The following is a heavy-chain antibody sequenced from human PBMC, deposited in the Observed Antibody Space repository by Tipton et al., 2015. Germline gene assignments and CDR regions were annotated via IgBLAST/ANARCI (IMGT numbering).Heavy chain of an antibody. Sequence: TLSLTCAVYGGSFSGYSWSWIRQPPGKGLEWIGYISQRDGTNYNPSLKTRVTISRDTSKNQFSLKLSSVTAADTAMYYCATTRITLFENWFDSWGQGILVTVSS. V-gene: IGHV4-34*01. CDR2: ISQRDGT. CDR3: ATTRITLFENWFDS. CDR1: GGSFSGYS. J-gene: IGHJ5*01. D-gene: IGHD3-3*01.